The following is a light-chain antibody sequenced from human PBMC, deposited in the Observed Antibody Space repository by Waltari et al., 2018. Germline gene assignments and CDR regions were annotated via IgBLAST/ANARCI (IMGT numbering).Light chain of an antibody. Sequence: QSVLTQPPSVSGAPGQRVTISCTGSSSTIVAGSGVHWYQQLPGTAPKLLIYGNSNRPSGVPDRFSGSKSGTSASLAITGLQAEDEANYYCQSYDSSLRGVFGGGTKLTVL. CDR3: QSYDSSLRGV. CDR2: GNS. J-gene: IGLJ2*01. CDR1: SSTIVAGSG. V-gene: IGLV1-40*01.